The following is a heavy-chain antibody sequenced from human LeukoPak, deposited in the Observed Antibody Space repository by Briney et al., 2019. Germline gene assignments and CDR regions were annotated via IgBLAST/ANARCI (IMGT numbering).Heavy chain of an antibody. CDR2: LRYDGSNE. J-gene: IGHJ4*02. Sequence: GRSLRLSCAASGFMFKNYDMHWVRQAPGKALEWVALLRYDGSNENYADSMKGRFTISRDNSKNTLYLQMNSLRAEDTAVYYCARGGGSSHDVFPYYWGQGTLVTVSS. CDR3: ARGGGSSHDVFPYY. V-gene: IGHV3-33*01. CDR1: GFMFKNYD. D-gene: IGHD2/OR15-2a*01.